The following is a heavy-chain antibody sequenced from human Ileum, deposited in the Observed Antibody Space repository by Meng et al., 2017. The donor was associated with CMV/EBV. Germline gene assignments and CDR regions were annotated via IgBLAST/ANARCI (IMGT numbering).Heavy chain of an antibody. CDR2: IQYDGSSR. J-gene: IGHJ4*02. Sequence: GESLKISCATSGFTFNTHGMHWVRQAPGRGLEWVAFIQYDGSSRYYVDSVKGRFTVSRDNSENTLYLQMNSLRAEDTAVYYCARDAQAIGTYATLDYWGQGVLVTVSS. CDR3: ARDAQAIGTYATLDY. D-gene: IGHD1-26*01. V-gene: IGHV3-30*02. CDR1: GFTFNTHG.